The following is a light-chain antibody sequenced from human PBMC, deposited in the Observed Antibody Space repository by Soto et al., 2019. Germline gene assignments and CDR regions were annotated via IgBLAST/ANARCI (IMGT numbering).Light chain of an antibody. Sequence: QSALTQPASVSGSPGQSITISCTGTSSDVGSYNLLSWYQQHPGKAPKLMIYEGSKRPSGVSNRFSGSKSGNTASLTISGLQAEDEADYYCCSYAGSSTHVVFGGGTKVTVL. J-gene: IGLJ2*01. CDR2: EGS. CDR1: SSDVGSYNL. V-gene: IGLV2-23*01. CDR3: CSYAGSSTHVV.